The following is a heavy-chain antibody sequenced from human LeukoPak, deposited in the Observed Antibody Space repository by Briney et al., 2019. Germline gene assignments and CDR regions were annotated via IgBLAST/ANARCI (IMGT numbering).Heavy chain of an antibody. J-gene: IGHJ4*02. CDR1: GGSFSGYY. CDR2: INHSGST. D-gene: IGHD4-23*01. V-gene: IGHV4-34*01. Sequence: PSETLSLTCAVYGGSFSGYYWSWIRQPPGKGLEWIGEINHSGSTNYNPSLKSRVTISVDTSKNQFSLKLSSVTAADTAVYYCARDYGGNSELDYWGQGTLVTVSS. CDR3: ARDYGGNSELDY.